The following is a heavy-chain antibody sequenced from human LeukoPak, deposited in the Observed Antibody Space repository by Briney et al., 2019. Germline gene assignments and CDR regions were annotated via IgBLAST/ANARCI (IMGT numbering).Heavy chain of an antibody. D-gene: IGHD1-26*01. J-gene: IGHJ4*02. V-gene: IGHV4-61*02. CDR3: ASGRIVGATTFLPFDY. Sequence: PSETLSLTCTVSGGSISSGSYYWSWIRQPAGKGLEWIGRIYTSGSTNYNPSLKSRVTISVDTSKNQFSLKLSSVTAADTAVYYCASGRIVGATTFLPFDYWGQGTLVTVSS. CDR2: IYTSGST. CDR1: GGSISSGSYY.